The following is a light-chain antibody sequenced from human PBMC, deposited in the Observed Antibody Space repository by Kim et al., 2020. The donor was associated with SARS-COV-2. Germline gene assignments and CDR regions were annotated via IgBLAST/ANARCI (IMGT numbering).Light chain of an antibody. CDR3: KQRSNWPLT. J-gene: IGKJ4*01. V-gene: IGKV3-11*01. CDR2: DAS. CDR1: QGVSSY. Sequence: LLPGAGATPPCGAGQGVSSYLAWYQQKPGQAPRLLIYDASNWTTGFPAKFSGSGSGTDLTLTISSREPENFAVNYFKQRSNWPLTFVGGTKV.